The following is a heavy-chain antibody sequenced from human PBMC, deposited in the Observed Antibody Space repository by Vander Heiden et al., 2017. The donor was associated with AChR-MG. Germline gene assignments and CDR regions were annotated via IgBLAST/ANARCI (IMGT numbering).Heavy chain of an antibody. Sequence: QVQLQESGPGLVEPSETLSLTCTVSGVSVSSGSYHWSWIRQPPGKGLEWIGTKDSGSANYDPSLKSRVTISIDPSNNQFSLKMSSVTAADTAIYYCASAAAGSGCTGYWGQGTLLTVAS. V-gene: IGHV4-61*01. D-gene: IGHD6-13*01. CDR2: KDSGSA. J-gene: IGHJ4*02. CDR3: ASAAAGSGCTGY. CDR1: GVSVSSGSYH.